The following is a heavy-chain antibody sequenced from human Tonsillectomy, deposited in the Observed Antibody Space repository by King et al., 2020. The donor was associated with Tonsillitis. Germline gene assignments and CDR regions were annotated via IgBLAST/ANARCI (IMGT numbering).Heavy chain of an antibody. J-gene: IGHJ3*02. CDR3: ARRQARPDHDAFDI. CDR1: EYSFNNYW. D-gene: IGHD6-6*01. Sequence: QLVQSGAEVKKPGESLKISCKGSEYSFNNYWIGWVRQMPGKGLEWMGIIYPGDSDTRYSPSFQGQVTISVDKSITTVYLQWSSLKASDTCMYYCARRQARPDHDAFDIWGQGTAVTVSS. CDR2: IYPGDSDT. V-gene: IGHV5-51*03.